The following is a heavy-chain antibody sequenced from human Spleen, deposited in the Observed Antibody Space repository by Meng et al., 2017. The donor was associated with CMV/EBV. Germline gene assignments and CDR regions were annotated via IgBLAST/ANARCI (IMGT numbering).Heavy chain of an antibody. CDR3: AKGRWELLYYFDY. J-gene: IGHJ4*02. Sequence: KASGYTFTGDYMHWVRRAPGQGLEWMGWINPNSGGTNYAQKFQGRVTMTRDTSISTAYMELSRLRSDDTAVYYCAKGRWELLYYFDYWGQGTLVTVSS. D-gene: IGHD1-26*01. V-gene: IGHV1-2*02. CDR1: GYTFTGDY. CDR2: INPNSGGT.